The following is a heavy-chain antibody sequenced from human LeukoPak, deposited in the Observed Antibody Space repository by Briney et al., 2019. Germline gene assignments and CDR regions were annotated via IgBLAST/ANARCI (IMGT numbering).Heavy chain of an antibody. CDR2: INPNSGGT. D-gene: IGHD3-10*01. CDR1: GYIFTSYY. Sequence: GASVKVSCKASGYIFTSYYMHWVRQAPGQGLEWMGWINPNSGGTNYAQKFQGRVTMTRDTSISTAYMELSRLRSDDTAVYYCARGIHGSGSYGVYWGQGTLVTVSS. J-gene: IGHJ4*02. CDR3: ARGIHGSGSYGVY. V-gene: IGHV1-2*02.